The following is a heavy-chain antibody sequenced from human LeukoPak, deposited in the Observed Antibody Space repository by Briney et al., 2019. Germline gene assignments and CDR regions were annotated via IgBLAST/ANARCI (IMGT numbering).Heavy chain of an antibody. J-gene: IGHJ6*03. Sequence: SVKVSCKASGGTFSSYAISWVRQAPGQGLEWMGGIIPIFGTANYAQKVQGRVTITADESTSTAYLELSSLRSEDTAVYSCAVDSSSWSHDYYYMDVWGKGTTVTVSS. CDR2: IIPIFGTA. CDR3: AVDSSSWSHDYYYMDV. CDR1: GGTFSSYA. V-gene: IGHV1-69*13. D-gene: IGHD6-13*01.